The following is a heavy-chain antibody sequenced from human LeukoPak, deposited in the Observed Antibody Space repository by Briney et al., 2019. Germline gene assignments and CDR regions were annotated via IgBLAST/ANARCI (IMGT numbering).Heavy chain of an antibody. J-gene: IGHJ6*03. CDR2: IYHSGST. D-gene: IGHD2-15*01. CDR1: GYSISSGYY. V-gene: IGHV4-38-2*02. CDR3: ARDVEDIVVVVAATIHYYYYMDV. Sequence: SETLSLTCTVSGYSISSGYYWGWIRQPPGKGLEWIGSIYHSGSTYYNPSLKSRVTISVDTPKNQFSLKLSSVTAADTAVYYCARDVEDIVVVVAATIHYYYYMDVWGKGTTVTVSS.